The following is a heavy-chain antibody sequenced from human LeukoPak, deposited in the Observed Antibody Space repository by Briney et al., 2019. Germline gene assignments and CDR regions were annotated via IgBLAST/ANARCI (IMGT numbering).Heavy chain of an antibody. CDR3: AKEAAGADFDY. CDR1: GFTFINYW. CDR2: INGVGTTI. J-gene: IGHJ4*02. D-gene: IGHD6-13*01. Sequence: GGSLRLSCAASGFTFINYWMHWVRQAPGKGLVWVSRINGVGTTISYADSVKGRFTISRDNSKNTLYLQMNSLRAEDTAVYYCAKEAAGADFDYWGQGTLVTVSP. V-gene: IGHV3-74*01.